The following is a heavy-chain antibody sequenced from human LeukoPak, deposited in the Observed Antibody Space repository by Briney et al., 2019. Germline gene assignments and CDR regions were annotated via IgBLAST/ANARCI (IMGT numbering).Heavy chain of an antibody. J-gene: IGHJ3*02. CDR3: ARAVTTGFNDAFDI. Sequence: GASVKVSCKASGYTFTGYYMHWVRQAPGQGLEWMGWINPNSGGTNYAQKFQGRVTMTRDTSISTAYMELSRLRSDDTAVYYCARAVTTGFNDAFDIWGQGTMVTVSS. CDR2: INPNSGGT. V-gene: IGHV1-2*02. CDR1: GYTFTGYY. D-gene: IGHD4-17*01.